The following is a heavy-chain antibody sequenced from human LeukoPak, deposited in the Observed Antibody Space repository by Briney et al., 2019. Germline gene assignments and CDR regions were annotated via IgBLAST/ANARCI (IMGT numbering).Heavy chain of an antibody. V-gene: IGHV3-9*03. CDR1: GFTFSSYA. CDR2: ISWNSDSI. CDR3: AKSTKLGLMDSHFDY. Sequence: GGSLRLSCTASGFTFSSYAMTWVRQAPGKGLEWVSGISWNSDSIGYADSVRGRFTISRDNAKNSLYLQMNSLRAEDMALYYCAKSTKLGLMDSHFDYWGQGTLLTVSS. J-gene: IGHJ4*02. D-gene: IGHD3/OR15-3a*01.